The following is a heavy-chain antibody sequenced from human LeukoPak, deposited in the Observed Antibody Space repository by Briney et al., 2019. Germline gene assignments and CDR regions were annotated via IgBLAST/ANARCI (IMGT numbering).Heavy chain of an antibody. D-gene: IGHD4-17*01. CDR2: YT. CDR3: GRDPNGDYVGAFEF. J-gene: IGHJ3*01. Sequence: GGSLRLSCAASGFTFSEYALVWVRQAPGKGLEWVSAYTLYADAVKGRFTISRDNSKNTLYLQMDSLRAEDTAVYFCGRDPNGDYVGAFEFWGHGTMVTFSS. V-gene: IGHV3-23*01. CDR1: GFTFSEYA.